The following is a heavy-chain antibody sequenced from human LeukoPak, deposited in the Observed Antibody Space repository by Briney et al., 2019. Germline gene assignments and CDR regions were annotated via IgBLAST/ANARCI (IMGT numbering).Heavy chain of an antibody. Sequence: PGGSLRLSCAASGFALSSYGMYWVRQTPDKGLEWVAYSRRDGTYVNYADSVKGRFIISRDNSKNTLGLQMNSPRVEDTALYYCASGGPTRGTLASWGQGTLVPVSS. D-gene: IGHD1-26*01. J-gene: IGHJ4*02. CDR3: ASGGPTRGTLAS. V-gene: IGHV3-30*02. CDR2: SRRDGTYV. CDR1: GFALSSYG.